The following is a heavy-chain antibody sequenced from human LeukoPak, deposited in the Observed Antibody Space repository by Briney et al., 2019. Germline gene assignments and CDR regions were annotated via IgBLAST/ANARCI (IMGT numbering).Heavy chain of an antibody. CDR2: IHRSGST. CDR1: NYSISNSLY. D-gene: IGHD4-17*01. V-gene: IGHV4-38-2*02. CDR3: ARGTYGYYMDV. J-gene: IGHJ6*03. Sequence: SETLSLTCSGSNYSISNSLYWGWLRQPPGKGLEWIGSIHRSGSTFYNPSLKSRVTISLDTSKNQFSLKLSSVTAADTAVYFCARGTYGYYMDVWGKGTTVTVSS.